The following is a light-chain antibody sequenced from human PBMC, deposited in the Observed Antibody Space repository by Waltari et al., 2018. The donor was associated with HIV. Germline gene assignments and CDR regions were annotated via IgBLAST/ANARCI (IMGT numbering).Light chain of an antibody. CDR3: QQYYSTPYT. CDR1: QSVLYSSNNKNY. Sequence: DIVMTQSPDSLAVSLGERAPIHCKSSQSVLYSSNNKNYLAWYQQKPGQPPKLLIYWASTRESGVPDRFSGSGSGTDFTLTISRLQAEDVAVYYCQQYYSTPYTFGQGTKLEIK. V-gene: IGKV4-1*01. J-gene: IGKJ2*01. CDR2: WAS.